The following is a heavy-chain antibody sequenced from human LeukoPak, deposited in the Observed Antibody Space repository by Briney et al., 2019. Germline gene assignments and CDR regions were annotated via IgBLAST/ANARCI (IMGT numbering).Heavy chain of an antibody. V-gene: IGHV4-59*01. J-gene: IGHJ5*02. Sequence: SETLSLTCTVSGGSISSYYWSWIRQPPGKGLEWIGYIYYSGSTNYNPSLKSRVTISVDTSKNQFSLKLSSVAAADTAVYYCARASGGGDNWFDPWGQGTLVTVSS. CDR1: GGSISSYY. CDR2: IYYSGST. CDR3: ARASGGGDNWFDP. D-gene: IGHD3-16*01.